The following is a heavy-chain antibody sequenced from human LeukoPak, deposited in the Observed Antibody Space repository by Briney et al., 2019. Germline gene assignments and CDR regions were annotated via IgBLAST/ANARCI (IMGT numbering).Heavy chain of an antibody. CDR2: IYPGDSDS. V-gene: IGHV5-51*01. D-gene: IGHD7-27*01. Sequence: GESLKISCKGSGYSFTSYWIAWVRQMPGKGLQWMGIIYPGDSDSRYSPSFQGQVTISADKSVNTAYLQWSSLKASDTAMYYCARQANWGSEDAFDIWGQGTMVTVSS. CDR1: GYSFTSYW. J-gene: IGHJ3*02. CDR3: ARQANWGSEDAFDI.